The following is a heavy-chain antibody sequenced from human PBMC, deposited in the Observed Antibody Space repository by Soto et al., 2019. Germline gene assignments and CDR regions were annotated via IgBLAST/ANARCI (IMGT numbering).Heavy chain of an antibody. CDR3: ARGLECRGYCLDKPTWFGP. J-gene: IGHJ5*02. V-gene: IGHV1-69*06. Sequence: QVQLVQSGAEVKKSRSSVKVSCKASGGTFSTYTFSWVRQAPGQGLEWMGRIIPIFGTPYYAQKFQGRVTITEDKSTSTVYMELSSLGSDDTAVYFCARGLECRGYCLDKPTWFGPWGQGTLVTVSS. CDR2: IIPIFGTP. CDR1: GGTFSTYT. D-gene: IGHD2-15*01.